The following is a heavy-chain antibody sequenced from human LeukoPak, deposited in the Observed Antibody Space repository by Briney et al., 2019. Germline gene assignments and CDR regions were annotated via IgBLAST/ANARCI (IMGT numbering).Heavy chain of an antibody. D-gene: IGHD1-26*01. J-gene: IGHJ4*02. CDR2: ISGSGRST. Sequence: GGSLRLSCAASGFTFSSYGMSWVRQAPGKGLEWVSAISGSGRSTYYADSVKGRFTISRDNSKNTLYLQMNSLRAEDTAVYYCAKRLSIVGATTFDYWGQGTLVTVSS. V-gene: IGHV3-23*01. CDR3: AKRLSIVGATTFDY. CDR1: GFTFSSYG.